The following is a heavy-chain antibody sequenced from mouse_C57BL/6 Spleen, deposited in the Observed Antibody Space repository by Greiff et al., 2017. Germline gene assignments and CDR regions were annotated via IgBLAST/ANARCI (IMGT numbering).Heavy chain of an antibody. J-gene: IGHJ4*01. D-gene: IGHD1-1*01. CDR2: ISSGSSTI. Sequence: EVMLVESGGGLVKPGGSLKLSCAASGFTFSDYGMHWVRQAPEKGLEWVAYISSGSSTIYYADTVQGRFTISRDNAKNTLFLQMTSLRSEDTAMYYCARRAYYGSSYDAMDYWGQGTSVTVSS. CDR1: GFTFSDYG. CDR3: ARRAYYGSSYDAMDY. V-gene: IGHV5-17*01.